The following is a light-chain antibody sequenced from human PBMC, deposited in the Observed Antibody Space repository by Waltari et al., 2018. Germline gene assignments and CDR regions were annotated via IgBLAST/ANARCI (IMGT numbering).Light chain of an antibody. Sequence: QSVLTQPPSASGTPGQRVIISCSGSSSIIGSDTVNWYQHLPGTAPRLLIYSTNQRPSGVPDRFSGSKSGTSAFLAISGLQSEDESDYYCAAWDGSQFARVFGGGTKLSVL. V-gene: IGLV1-44*01. CDR1: SSIIGSDT. CDR3: AAWDGSQFARV. J-gene: IGLJ3*02. CDR2: STN.